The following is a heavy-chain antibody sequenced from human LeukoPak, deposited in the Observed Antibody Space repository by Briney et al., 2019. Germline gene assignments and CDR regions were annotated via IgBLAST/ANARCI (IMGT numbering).Heavy chain of an antibody. CDR2: INHSGST. CDR3: ARRAYGSSWSH. CDR1: GGSFSGYY. J-gene: IGHJ4*02. D-gene: IGHD6-13*01. Sequence: SETLSLTCAVYGGSFSGYYWSWIRQPPGKGLEWIGEINHSGSTNYNPSLKSRVTISLDTSKNQFSLKLSSVTAADTAVYYCARRAYGSSWSHWGQGTLVTVSS. V-gene: IGHV4-34*01.